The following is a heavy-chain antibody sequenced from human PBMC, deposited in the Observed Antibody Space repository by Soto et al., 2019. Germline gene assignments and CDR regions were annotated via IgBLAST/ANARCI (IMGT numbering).Heavy chain of an antibody. D-gene: IGHD2-2*01. Sequence: SVKVSCKASGGTFSSYAISWVRQAPGQGLEWMGGIIPISDTTNYAQKFQGRVTITADESTSTAYMELSSLRSEDTAVYYCARSQGSSTSLEIYYYYYYGMDVWGKGTTVTVSS. CDR2: IIPISDTT. CDR1: GGTFSSYA. CDR3: ARSQGSSTSLEIYYYYYYGMDV. J-gene: IGHJ6*04. V-gene: IGHV1-69*13.